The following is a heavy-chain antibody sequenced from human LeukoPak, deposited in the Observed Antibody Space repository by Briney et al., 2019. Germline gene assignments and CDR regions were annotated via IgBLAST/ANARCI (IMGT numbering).Heavy chain of an antibody. V-gene: IGHV1-2*04. CDR2: INPNSGGT. J-gene: IGHJ4*02. CDR1: GYTFTGYY. D-gene: IGHD3-22*01. CDR3: ARGHYDSSGYYDY. Sequence: ASVKVSCKASGYTFTGYYMHWVRQAPGQGLEWMGWINPNSGGTNYAQKFQGWVTMTRDTSISTAYMELSRLRSDDTAVYYCARGHYDSSGYYDYWGQGTLVTVSS.